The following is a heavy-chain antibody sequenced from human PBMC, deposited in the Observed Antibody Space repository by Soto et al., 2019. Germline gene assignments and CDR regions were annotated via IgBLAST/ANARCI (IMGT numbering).Heavy chain of an antibody. Sequence: PSETLSLTCAVYGGSFSGYYWTWIRQPPGTGLEWIGEINHSGSTNYNPSLKSRVTISVDTSKNQFSLKLSSVTAADTAVYYCARHVPYYDILTGYENNWYFDLWGRGTLVTVSS. D-gene: IGHD3-9*01. CDR2: INHSGST. CDR3: ARHVPYYDILTGYENNWYFDL. V-gene: IGHV4-34*01. J-gene: IGHJ2*01. CDR1: GGSFSGYY.